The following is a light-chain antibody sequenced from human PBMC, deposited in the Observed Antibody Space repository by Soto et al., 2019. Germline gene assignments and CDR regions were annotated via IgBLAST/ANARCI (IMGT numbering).Light chain of an antibody. Sequence: DIVLTQSPVTLSLSTGERATLSCRASQSVRTYLAWYQVKPGQSPRLLIYDASRRASGFPARFSGSGSGTDFTLTLSSLEPEDFALYYCQQRTTLPPITFGQGTRLEIK. CDR2: DAS. CDR3: QQRTTLPPIT. CDR1: QSVRTY. J-gene: IGKJ5*01. V-gene: IGKV3-11*01.